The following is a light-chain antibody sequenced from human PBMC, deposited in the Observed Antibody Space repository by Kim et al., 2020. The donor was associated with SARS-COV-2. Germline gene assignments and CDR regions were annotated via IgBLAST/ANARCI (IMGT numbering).Light chain of an antibody. Sequence: DIQMTQSPSSLSTSVGDKITITCRARQSISNYLNWYQQKPRKAPKLLIYAASTLQSGVPSRFTGSGSGTDFTLIINSLQPEDFATYYCQQSYSTPFTFGGGTEVEIK. CDR1: QSISNY. CDR2: AAS. V-gene: IGKV1-39*01. J-gene: IGKJ4*01. CDR3: QQSYSTPFT.